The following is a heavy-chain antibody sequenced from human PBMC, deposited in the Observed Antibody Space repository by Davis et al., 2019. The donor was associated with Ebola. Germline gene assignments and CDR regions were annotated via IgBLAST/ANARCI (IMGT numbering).Heavy chain of an antibody. CDR1: GFTFKNYW. CDR3: ARALIYCAGGSCYSNYFDY. J-gene: IGHJ4*02. V-gene: IGHV3-7*03. Sequence: GESLKISCAASGFTFKNYWMTWVRQAPGKGLEWVGNIEQDGSGKYYAGSVKGRFTISRDNVKNSLDLQMNSLRAEDTAVYYCARALIYCAGGSCYSNYFDYWGQGTLVTVSS. CDR2: IEQDGSGK. D-gene: IGHD2-15*01.